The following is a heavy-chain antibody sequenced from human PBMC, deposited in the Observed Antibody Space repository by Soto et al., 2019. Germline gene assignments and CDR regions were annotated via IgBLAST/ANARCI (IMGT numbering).Heavy chain of an antibody. J-gene: IGHJ4*02. D-gene: IGHD6-19*01. V-gene: IGHV3-15*07. CDR2: IKPKSEGETA. Sequence: EMQLVQSGGGLVKPGGSLRLSCVASRFNFSAAWLKWIRQARGKGLEWVGRIKPKSEGETADYTAPVRGRFTISRDDSQNTLHLQMDSLKTEDIAVYYCATVPYSGGPTWGLGVLVTVSS. CDR3: ATVPYSGGPT. CDR1: RFNFSAAW.